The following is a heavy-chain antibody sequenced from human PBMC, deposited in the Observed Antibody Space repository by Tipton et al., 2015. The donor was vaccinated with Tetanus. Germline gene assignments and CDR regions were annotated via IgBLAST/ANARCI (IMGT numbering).Heavy chain of an antibody. CDR1: GGSFSGYY. CDR3: ARRGYSYGYFDY. V-gene: IGHV4-34*01. J-gene: IGHJ4*02. CDR2: INHSGST. D-gene: IGHD5-18*01. Sequence: TLSLTCAVYGGSFSGYYWSWIRQPPGKGLEWIGEINHSGSTNYNPSLKSRVTISVDTSKNQFSLKLSSVTAADTAVYYCARRGYSYGYFDYWGQGTLVTVSS.